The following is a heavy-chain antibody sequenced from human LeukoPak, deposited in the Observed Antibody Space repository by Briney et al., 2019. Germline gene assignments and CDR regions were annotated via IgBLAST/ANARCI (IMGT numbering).Heavy chain of an antibody. CDR3: ARDQKAAAGIVDY. D-gene: IGHD6-13*01. V-gene: IGHV3-21*01. CDR1: GFTFSSYS. CDR2: ISSSSSYI. Sequence: GGSMRPSCAASGFTFSSYSMNWVRQAPGKGLEWVSSISSSSSYIYYADSVKGRFTISRDNAKNSLYLQMNSLRAEDTAVYYCARDQKAAAGIVDYWGQGTLVTVS. J-gene: IGHJ4*02.